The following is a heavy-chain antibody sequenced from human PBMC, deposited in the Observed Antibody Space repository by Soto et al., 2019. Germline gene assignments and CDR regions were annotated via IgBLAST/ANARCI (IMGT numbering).Heavy chain of an antibody. CDR2: VYSGGST. D-gene: IGHD4-17*01. Sequence: EVQLVESGGGLIQPGGSLRLSCAASGFIVSSNYMTWVRQAPGKGLEWDSVVYSGGSTYYADSVKGRFTISRDNSKNTLYLQMNSLKAEDTAVYYCARALGYGDYLFYFDYWGQGTLVTVSS. CDR3: ARALGYGDYLFYFDY. J-gene: IGHJ4*02. CDR1: GFIVSSNY. V-gene: IGHV3-53*01.